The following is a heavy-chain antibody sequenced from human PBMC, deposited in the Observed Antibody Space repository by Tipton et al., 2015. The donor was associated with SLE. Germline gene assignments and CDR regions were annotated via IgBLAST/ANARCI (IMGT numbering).Heavy chain of an antibody. Sequence: TLSLTCKVSGGSIGPYYWNWIRQSPGKGLEWIGYIYNSATSSGSTNYNSSLKSRVTMSVDPSRMQISLNLRSVTAADTAVYYCARRPWGGFDYWGQGTLVTVSS. D-gene: IGHD3-10*01. J-gene: IGHJ4*02. CDR3: ARRPWGGFDY. CDR1: GGSIGPYY. V-gene: IGHV4-59*01. CDR2: IYNSATSSGST.